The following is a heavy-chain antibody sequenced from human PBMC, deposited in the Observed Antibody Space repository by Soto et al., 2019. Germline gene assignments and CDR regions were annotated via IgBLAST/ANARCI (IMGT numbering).Heavy chain of an antibody. V-gene: IGHV3-7*03. CDR3: ARGDYFDRRFDY. CDR1: GFTFSSYW. CDR2: IKQDETEK. Sequence: GWSLRLSCATSGFTFSSYWMNWPHPAPGRGLEWVADIKQDETEKYYVDSVKGRFTISRDNAKNSLYLQMDSLRVEDTAVYYCARGDYFDRRFDYWGQGTLVTVSS. J-gene: IGHJ4*02. D-gene: IGHD3-22*01.